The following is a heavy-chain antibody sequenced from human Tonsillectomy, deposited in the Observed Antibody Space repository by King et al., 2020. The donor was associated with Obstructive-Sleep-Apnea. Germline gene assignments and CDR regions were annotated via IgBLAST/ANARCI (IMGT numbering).Heavy chain of an antibody. D-gene: IGHD3-16*01. CDR3: AHRGGLGTNRPIYFDN. J-gene: IGHJ4*02. CDR1: QFTFSTYW. CDR2: IKQDGSEK. V-gene: IGHV3-7*03. Sequence: EAQLVESGGGLVQPGGSLRLSCAGSQFTFSTYWMTWVRQAPGKGLEWVANIKQDGSEKYYADSVKGRFTISRDNAKNSLYLQMNSLRAEDTAVYYCAHRGGLGTNRPIYFDNWGQGTLVTVSS.